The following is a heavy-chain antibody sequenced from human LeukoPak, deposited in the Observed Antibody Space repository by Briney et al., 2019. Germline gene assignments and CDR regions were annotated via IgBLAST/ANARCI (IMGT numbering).Heavy chain of an antibody. D-gene: IGHD6-19*01. J-gene: IGHJ4*02. Sequence: GGSLRLSCAASGFTFSNYAMSWVRQAPGKGLEWVSTISGSGGSTYYADSVKGRVSISRDNSKNTLYLQMNSLRAEDTAVYYCARGGSLAVAPHQYYFDYWGQGTLVTVSS. CDR3: ARGGSLAVAPHQYYFDY. CDR2: ISGSGGST. CDR1: GFTFSNYA. V-gene: IGHV3-23*01.